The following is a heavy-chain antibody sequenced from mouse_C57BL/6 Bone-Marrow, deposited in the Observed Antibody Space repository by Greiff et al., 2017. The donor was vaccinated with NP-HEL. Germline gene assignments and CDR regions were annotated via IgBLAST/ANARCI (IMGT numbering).Heavy chain of an antibody. D-gene: IGHD1-1*01. J-gene: IGHJ1*03. CDR3: AKPFYYYGSSYDWYFDV. Sequence: VQLKESGPGLVAPSQSLSITCTVSGFSFTSSGVSWVRQPPGKGLEWLGVLWGDGSTNYHSALISRLRISKYNSKSQVFLKLNSLQTDNTATYYCAKPFYYYGSSYDWYFDVWGTGTTVTVSS. CDR1: GFSFTSSG. V-gene: IGHV2-3*01. CDR2: LWGDGST.